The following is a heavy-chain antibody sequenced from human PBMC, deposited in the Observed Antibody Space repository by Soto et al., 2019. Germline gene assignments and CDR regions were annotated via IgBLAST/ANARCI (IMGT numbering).Heavy chain of an antibody. CDR3: ARSYCSSSSCFYYFYYYTDV. D-gene: IGHD2-2*01. J-gene: IGHJ6*03. V-gene: IGHV4-59*08. CDR2: IYYSEST. CDR1: GGSISSYY. Sequence: SSETLSLTCTVSGGSISSYYWSWIRQPPGKGLEWIGYIYYSESTNYNPSLKSRVTISVDTSKNQFSLKLSSVTAADTAVYYCARSYCSSSSCFYYFYYYTDVWGKGTTVTVSS.